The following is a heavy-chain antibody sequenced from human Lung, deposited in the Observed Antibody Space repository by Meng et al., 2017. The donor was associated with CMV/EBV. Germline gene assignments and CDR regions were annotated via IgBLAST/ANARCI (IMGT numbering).Heavy chain of an antibody. Sequence: SXTLSLXCTVSGVSVTYNSYYWSWIRQSPGKGLEWIGYIYVSKNTKYNPSLQSRVTMSVDTTKNQVFLKLSSVTAADTAVYYCARDRAWLGRGSFDFWGQGKXV. CDR1: GVSVTYNSYY. CDR3: ARDRAWLGRGSFDF. V-gene: IGHV4-61*01. CDR2: IYVSKNT. D-gene: IGHD3-9*01. J-gene: IGHJ3*01.